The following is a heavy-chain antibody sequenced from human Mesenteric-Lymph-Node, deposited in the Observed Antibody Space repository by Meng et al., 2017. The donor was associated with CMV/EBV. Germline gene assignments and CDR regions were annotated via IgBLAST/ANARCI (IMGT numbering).Heavy chain of an antibody. CDR2: ISVYNGNT. CDR3: ARCVVPAAMTIYSNYPYYYYGMDV. Sequence: ASVKVSCKASGYTFTSYGISWVRQAPGQGLEWMGWISVYNGNTNYAQKFQGRVTMTRNTSISTAYMELSSLRSEDTAVYYCARCVVPAAMTIYSNYPYYYYGMDVWGQGTTVTVSS. V-gene: IGHV1-18*01. J-gene: IGHJ6*02. CDR1: GYTFTSYG. D-gene: IGHD2-2*01.